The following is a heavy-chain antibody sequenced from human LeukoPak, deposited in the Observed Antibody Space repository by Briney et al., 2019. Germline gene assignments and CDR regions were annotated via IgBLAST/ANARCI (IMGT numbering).Heavy chain of an antibody. D-gene: IGHD2-21*02. V-gene: IGHV3-33*06. J-gene: IGHJ4*02. CDR2: IWYDGSSK. Sequence: GGSLRLSCAASGFTFSSYGRHWFRQAPARGREWVEVIWYDGSSKYYAYSVKGRFTISRDNSKNTLYLQMNSLRAEDTAVYYCAKGGLGVTRPLDYWGQGTLVTVSS. CDR3: AKGGLGVTRPLDY. CDR1: GFTFSSYG.